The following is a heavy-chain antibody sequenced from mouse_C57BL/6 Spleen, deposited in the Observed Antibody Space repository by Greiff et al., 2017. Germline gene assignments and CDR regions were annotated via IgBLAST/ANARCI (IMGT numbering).Heavy chain of an antibody. V-gene: IGHV5-4*01. CDR1: GFTFSSYA. Sequence: EVQVVESGGGLVKPGGSLKLSCAASGFTFSSYAMSWVRQTPEKRLEWVATISDGGSYTYYPDNVKGRFTISRDNAKNNLYLQMSHLKSEDTAMYYCARDGNWYAMDYWGQGTSVTVSS. CDR2: ISDGGSYT. D-gene: IGHD4-1*01. CDR3: ARDGNWYAMDY. J-gene: IGHJ4*01.